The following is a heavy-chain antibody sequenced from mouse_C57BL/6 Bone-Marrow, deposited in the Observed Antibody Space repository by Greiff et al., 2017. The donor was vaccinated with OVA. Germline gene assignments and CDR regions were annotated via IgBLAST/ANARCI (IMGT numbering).Heavy chain of an antibody. V-gene: IGHV1-81*01. CDR2: IYPRSGNT. J-gene: IGHJ3*01. Sequence: VQLVESGAELARPGASVKLSCKASGYTFTSYGISWVKQRTGQGLEWIGEIYPRSGNTYYNEKFKGKATLTADKSSSTAYMELRSLTSEDSAVYFCARSRDGYYPWFAYWGQGTLVTVSA. D-gene: IGHD2-3*01. CDR1: GYTFTSYG. CDR3: ARSRDGYYPWFAY.